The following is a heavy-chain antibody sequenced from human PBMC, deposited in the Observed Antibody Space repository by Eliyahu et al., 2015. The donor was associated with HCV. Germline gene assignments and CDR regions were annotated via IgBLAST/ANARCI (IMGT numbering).Heavy chain of an antibody. CDR2: IYHSGST. J-gene: IGHJ4*02. CDR3: ARTRGFKYSSSKAVDY. Sequence: QVQLQESGPGLVKPSGTLSLTCAVSGGSISSSNWWSWVRQPPGKGLEWIGEIYHSGSTNYNPSLKSRVTISVDKPKNQFSLKLSSVTAADTAVYYCARTRGFKYSSSKAVDYWGQGTLVTVSS. CDR1: GGSISSSNW. D-gene: IGHD6-6*01. V-gene: IGHV4-4*02.